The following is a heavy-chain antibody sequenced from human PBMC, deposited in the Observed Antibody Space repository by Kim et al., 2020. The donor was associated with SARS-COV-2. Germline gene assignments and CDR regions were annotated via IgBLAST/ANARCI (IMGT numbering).Heavy chain of an antibody. V-gene: IGHV3-49*04. J-gene: IGHJ6*02. D-gene: IGHD3-9*01. CDR1: GFTFGDYA. CDR2: IRSKAYGGTT. Sequence: GGSVRLSCTASGFTFGDYAMSWVRQAPGKGLEWVGFIRSKAYGGTTDYAASVKGRFTISRDDSKSIAYLQMNSLKTEDTAVYYCTRHVLRYFDWYGGMDVWGQGTTVTVSS. CDR3: TRHVLRYFDWYGGMDV.